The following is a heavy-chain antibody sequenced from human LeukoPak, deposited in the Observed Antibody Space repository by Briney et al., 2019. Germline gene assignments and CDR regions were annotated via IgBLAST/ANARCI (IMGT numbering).Heavy chain of an antibody. V-gene: IGHV4-4*07. CDR2: IYTSGTI. J-gene: IGHJ3*02. D-gene: IGHD3-16*02. CDR1: GGSISSYF. CDR3: ATVSRADAFDI. Sequence: PSETLSLTCTVSGGSISSYFWTWIRQPAGRGLEWIGRIYTSGTINYNPSLKSRVTISVDKSKNQFYQKLSSVTAADTAVYYCATVSRADAFDIWGQGTMVTVSS.